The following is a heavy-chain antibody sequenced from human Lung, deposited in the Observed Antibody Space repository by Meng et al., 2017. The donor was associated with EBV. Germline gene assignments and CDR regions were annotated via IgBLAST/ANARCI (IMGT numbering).Heavy chain of an antibody. CDR1: GYIFSSDC. J-gene: IGHJ4*02. Sequence: VLQVSCGCELKHSGASVLVCYKASGYIFSSDCMSWGRRDPGGGLEWLVGINNNTGSPKYAQGFTGRFVFSLDTSVSTAYLQISSLKAEDTAVYYCARGVVGATSGDYWGQGTLVTVSS. V-gene: IGHV7-4-1*02. D-gene: IGHD1-26*01. CDR3: ARGVVGATSGDY. CDR2: INNNTGSP.